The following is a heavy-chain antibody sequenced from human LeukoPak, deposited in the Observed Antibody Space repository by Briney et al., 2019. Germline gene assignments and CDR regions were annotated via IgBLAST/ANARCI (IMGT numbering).Heavy chain of an antibody. D-gene: IGHD6-6*01. CDR2: IIPIFGTA. Sequence: GASVKVSCKASGGTFSSYAISWVRQAPGQGLEWMGGIIPIFGTATYAQKFQGRVTITADESTSTAYMELSSLRSEDTAVYYCARLPAARPLNFDYWGQGTLVTVSS. CDR3: ARLPAARPLNFDY. V-gene: IGHV1-69*13. J-gene: IGHJ4*02. CDR1: GGTFSSYA.